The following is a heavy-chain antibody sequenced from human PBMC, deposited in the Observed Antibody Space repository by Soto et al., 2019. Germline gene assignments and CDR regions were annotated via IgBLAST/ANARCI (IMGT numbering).Heavy chain of an antibody. V-gene: IGHV4-34*01. D-gene: IGHD2-15*01. CDR3: ARGDQKIVDASEY. CDR1: GESFSGNY. J-gene: IGHJ4*02. CDR2: TNHRGTT. Sequence: QVQLQQWGAGLLKPSETLSLTCATSGESFSGNYWSWVRQPPGKGLEWIGETNHRGTTVYNPSLRGRVSISLDMSKNPFSLRLSFVTAADSAVYYCARGDQKIVDASEYWGPGTLVTVSS.